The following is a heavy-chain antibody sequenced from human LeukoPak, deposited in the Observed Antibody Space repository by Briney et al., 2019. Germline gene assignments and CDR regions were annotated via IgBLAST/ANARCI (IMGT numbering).Heavy chain of an antibody. J-gene: IGHJ4*02. CDR2: IYTSGST. D-gene: IGHD1-1*01. CDR3: ASYLGTGIFDY. V-gene: IGHV4-61*02. Sequence: SQTLSLTCTVSGGSISSGSYYWSWIRQPAGKGLEWIGRIYTSGSTNYNPSLKSRVTISVDTSKNQFSLKLTSVTAADTAVYYCASYLGTGIFDYWGQGIQVTVSS. CDR1: GGSISSGSYY.